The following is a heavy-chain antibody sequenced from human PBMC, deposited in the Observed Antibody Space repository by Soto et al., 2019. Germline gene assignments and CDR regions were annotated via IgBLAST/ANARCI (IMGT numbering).Heavy chain of an antibody. CDR3: DRYYYDSSGGWFDP. J-gene: IGHJ5*02. Sequence: PSETLSLTCTVSGGSISSGDYYWSWIRQPPGKGLEWIGYIYYSGSTYYNPSLKSRVTISVDTSKNQFSLKLSSVTAADTAVYYCDRYYYDSSGGWFDPWGQGTLLTVSS. D-gene: IGHD3-22*01. CDR1: GGSISSGDYY. V-gene: IGHV4-30-4*01. CDR2: IYYSGST.